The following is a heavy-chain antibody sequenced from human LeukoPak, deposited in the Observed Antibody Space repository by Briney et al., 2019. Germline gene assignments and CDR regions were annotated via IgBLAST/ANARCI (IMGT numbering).Heavy chain of an antibody. CDR1: AYTFTSYG. J-gene: IGHJ4*02. CDR2: ISAYNGNT. V-gene: IGHV1-18*01. CDR3: ARVDLLTGYYFFDY. Sequence: ASVKVSCKASAYTFTSYGISWVRQAPGQGLEWMGWISAYNGNTNYAQKLQGRVTMTTGTSTSTAYMELRSLRSDDTAVYYCARVDLLTGYYFFDYWGQGTLVAVSS. D-gene: IGHD3-9*01.